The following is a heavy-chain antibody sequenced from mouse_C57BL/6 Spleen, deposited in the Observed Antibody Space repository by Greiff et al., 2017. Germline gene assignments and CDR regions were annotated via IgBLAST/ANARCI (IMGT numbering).Heavy chain of an antibody. Sequence: QVQLQQSGAELMKPGASVKLSCKATGYTFTGYWIEWVKQRPGHGLEWIGEILPGSGSTNYNEKFKGKATFTADTSSNTVYMQLSSLTTEDSAIYYCARPGDSNYEAWFAYWGQGTLVTVSA. CDR1: GYTFTGYW. J-gene: IGHJ3*01. V-gene: IGHV1-9*01. CDR3: ARPGDSNYEAWFAY. CDR2: ILPGSGST. D-gene: IGHD2-5*01.